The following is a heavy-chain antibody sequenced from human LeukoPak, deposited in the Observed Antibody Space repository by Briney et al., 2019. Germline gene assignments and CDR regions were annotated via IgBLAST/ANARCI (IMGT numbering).Heavy chain of an antibody. V-gene: IGHV4-59*01. CDR2: IYYSGST. CDR3: AREVVVTAAFDI. CDR1: GGSISSYY. D-gene: IGHD2-21*02. Sequence: SETLSLTCTVSGGSISSYYWSWIRQPPGKGLEWIGYIYYSGSTNYNPSLKSRVTISVDTSKNQFSLKLSSVTAADTAVHYCAREVVVTAAFDIWGQGTVVTVSS. J-gene: IGHJ3*02.